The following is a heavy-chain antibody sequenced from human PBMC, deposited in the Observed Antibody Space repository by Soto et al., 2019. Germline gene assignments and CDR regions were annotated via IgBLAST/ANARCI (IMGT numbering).Heavy chain of an antibody. Sequence: PGGSLRLSCAASGFTFGYYAMQWVRQAPGKGLEWVSAISWNSGSIDYADSVKGRFTISRDNAKNSLYLQMNSLRAEDTALYYCAKSHTTSGWYVTTDYWGQGTLVTVSS. D-gene: IGHD6-19*01. J-gene: IGHJ4*02. CDR1: GFTFGYYA. V-gene: IGHV3-9*01. CDR2: ISWNSGSI. CDR3: AKSHTTSGWYVTTDY.